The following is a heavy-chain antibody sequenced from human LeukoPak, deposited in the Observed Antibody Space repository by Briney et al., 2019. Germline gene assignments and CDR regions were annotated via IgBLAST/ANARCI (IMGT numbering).Heavy chain of an antibody. J-gene: IGHJ6*03. CDR1: GGSISSSSYY. D-gene: IGHD1-14*01. Sequence: PSETLSLTCTVSGGSISSSSYYWGWIRQPPGKGLEWIGIIYYVGNTYYNPSLKSRVTISVDTSKNQFSLKLSSVTAADTAVYYCARRRRRAEPNPTYYMDVWGKGTTVTVSS. V-gene: IGHV4-39*07. CDR2: IYYVGNT. CDR3: ARRRRRAEPNPTYYMDV.